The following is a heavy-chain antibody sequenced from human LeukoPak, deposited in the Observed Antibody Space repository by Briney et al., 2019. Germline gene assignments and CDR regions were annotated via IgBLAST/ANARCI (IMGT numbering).Heavy chain of an antibody. J-gene: IGHJ4*02. CDR3: AKQRRDGYNYFDY. D-gene: IGHD5-24*01. CDR1: GGSISSSRYY. Sequence: SETLSLTCTVSGGSISSSRYYWGWIRHPPGKGLEWIGNIYYSESTYYNPSLKSRVTISVDTSKNQFSLKLSSVTAAGTAVYYCAKQRRDGYNYFDYWGQGTLVTVSS. CDR2: IYYSEST. V-gene: IGHV4-39*01.